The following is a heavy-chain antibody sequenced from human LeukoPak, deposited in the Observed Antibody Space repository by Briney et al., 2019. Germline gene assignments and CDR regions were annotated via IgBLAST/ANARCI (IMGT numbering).Heavy chain of an antibody. Sequence: ASVKVSCKASGYTFTSYYIHWVRQAPGQGLEWMGWINPNSGGTNYAQKFQGWVTMTRDTSISTAYMELSRLRSDDTAVYYCARHSGSSWSNWFDPWGQGTLVTVSS. D-gene: IGHD6-13*01. CDR1: GYTFTSYY. V-gene: IGHV1-2*04. CDR3: ARHSGSSWSNWFDP. CDR2: INPNSGGT. J-gene: IGHJ5*02.